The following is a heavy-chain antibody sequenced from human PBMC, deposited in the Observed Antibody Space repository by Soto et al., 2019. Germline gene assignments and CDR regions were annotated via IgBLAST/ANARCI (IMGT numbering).Heavy chain of an antibody. J-gene: IGHJ2*01. D-gene: IGHD3-22*01. CDR2: IFYTGLT. Sequence: QVQLQESGPGLVKPSETLSLTCSVSGGSVSNASFYWTWIRQAPGTGLEYIGYIFYTGLTNYNPSLSTRVTISLDTSKNHFSLKLNSMTAADSAVYYCVRVLDSSWYADLWGRGTLVTVSS. V-gene: IGHV4-61*03. CDR3: VRVLDSSWYADL. CDR1: GGSVSNASFY.